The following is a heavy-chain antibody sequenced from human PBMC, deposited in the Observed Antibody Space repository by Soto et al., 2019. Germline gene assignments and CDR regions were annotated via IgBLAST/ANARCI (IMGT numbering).Heavy chain of an antibody. CDR2: IYYSGST. J-gene: IGHJ5*02. CDR3: ARGISPFTQYLSSPNWFDP. CDR1: GSSISSGDYY. V-gene: IGHV4-30-4*01. Sequence: SETLSLTCTLSGSSISSGDYYWSWIRQPTGKGLEWIGYIYYSGSTYYNPSLKSRVTISVDTSKNQFSLKLSSVTAADTAVYYCARGISPFTQYLSSPNWFDPWGQGTLVTAPQ. D-gene: IGHD4-4*01.